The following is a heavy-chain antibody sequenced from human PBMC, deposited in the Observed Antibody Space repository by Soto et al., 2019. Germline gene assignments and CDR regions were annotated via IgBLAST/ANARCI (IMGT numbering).Heavy chain of an antibody. J-gene: IGHJ3*02. CDR1: GFTFSSYW. CDR3: ARAGYSGYDRGGAFDI. CDR2: INSDGSST. Sequence: PGGSLRLSCAASGFTFSSYWMHWVRQVPGKGLVWVSRINSDGSSTSYADSVKGRFTVSRDNAKNTLYLQMNSLRAEDTAVYYCARAGYSGYDRGGAFDIWGQGTMVTVSS. V-gene: IGHV3-74*01. D-gene: IGHD5-12*01.